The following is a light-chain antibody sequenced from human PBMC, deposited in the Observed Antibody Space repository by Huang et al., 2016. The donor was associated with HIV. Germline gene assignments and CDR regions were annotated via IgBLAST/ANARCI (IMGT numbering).Light chain of an antibody. V-gene: IGKV1-39*01. J-gene: IGKJ1*01. CDR2: AAS. CDR3: QQSYSTPPWT. Sequence: DIQMTQSPSSLSASVGDRVTITGRASQSISSYLNWYQQKPGKAPKLLIYAASSLQSGVPSRVSGSGSVTDFTLTISSLQPEDFATYYCQQSYSTPPWTFGQGTKVEIK. CDR1: QSISSY.